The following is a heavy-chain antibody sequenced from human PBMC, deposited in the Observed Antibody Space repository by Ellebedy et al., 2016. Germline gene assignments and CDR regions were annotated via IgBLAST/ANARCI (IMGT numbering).Heavy chain of an antibody. CDR1: GFTFSIYS. D-gene: IGHD4-11*01. J-gene: IGHJ4*02. V-gene: IGHV3-21*01. Sequence: GGSLRLXCAASGFTFSIYSLNWVRQAPGKALEWVSSIPSGTNYIYYADSVKGRFTISRDNAKNSLYLLMNNLRAEDTAVYYCARDLPGLQHGLDYWGQGTLVTVSS. CDR3: ARDLPGLQHGLDY. CDR2: IPSGTNYI.